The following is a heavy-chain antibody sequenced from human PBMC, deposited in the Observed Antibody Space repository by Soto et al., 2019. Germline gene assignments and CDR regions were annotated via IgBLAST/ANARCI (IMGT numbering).Heavy chain of an antibody. Sequence: QLQLQESGSGPVKLSQTLFLTCAVSGGSISSDGHSWSWIRQPPGKGLEWIGYIYHSGSTYYNPSLKSRVTISVDRSKNQFSLKLSSVTAADTAVYYCTRVPDYWGQGTLVTVSS. CDR1: GGSISSDGHS. J-gene: IGHJ4*02. V-gene: IGHV4-30-2*01. CDR2: IYHSGST. CDR3: TRVPDY.